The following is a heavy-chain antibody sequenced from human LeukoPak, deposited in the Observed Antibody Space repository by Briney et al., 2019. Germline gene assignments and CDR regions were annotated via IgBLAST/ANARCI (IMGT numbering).Heavy chain of an antibody. D-gene: IGHD6-19*01. CDR1: GYTFTGYY. CDR2: INPNSGGT. V-gene: IGHV1-2*02. Sequence: ASVKVSCKASGYTFTGYYMHWVRQAPGQGLEWMGWINPNSGGTNYAQKFQGRVTMTRDTSISTAYMELSRLRSDDTAVYYCAREGEGSGSPGFDPWGQGTLVTVSS. CDR3: AREGEGSGSPGFDP. J-gene: IGHJ5*02.